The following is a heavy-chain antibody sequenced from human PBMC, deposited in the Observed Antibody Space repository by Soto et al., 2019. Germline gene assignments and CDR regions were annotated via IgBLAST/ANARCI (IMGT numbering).Heavy chain of an antibody. D-gene: IGHD7-27*01. CDR3: AKDIAELGYFDY. J-gene: IGHJ4*02. CDR1: GFTFDDYA. Sequence: GGSLRLSCAASGFTFDDYAMHWVRQAPGKGLEWVSGSGSIGYADSVKGRFTISRDNAKNSLYLQMNSLRAEDTALYYCAKDIAELGYFDYWGQGTLVTVSS. V-gene: IGHV3-9*01. CDR2: SGSI.